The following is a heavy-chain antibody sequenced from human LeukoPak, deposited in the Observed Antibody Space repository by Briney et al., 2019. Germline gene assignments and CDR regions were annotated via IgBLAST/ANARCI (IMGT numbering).Heavy chain of an antibody. CDR2: ITPSTSTI. V-gene: IGHV3-48*02. CDR3: ARERDGYNSVFAFDV. D-gene: IGHD5-24*01. J-gene: IGHJ3*01. CDR1: GLTFSTYS. Sequence: PGGSLRLSCAASGLTFSTYSFNWVRQAPGMGLEWVSYITPSTSTIYYADSVKGRFTISGDNAKKSVYLQMNSLRDDDTAMYYCARERDGYNSVFAFDVWGQGTMVTVSS.